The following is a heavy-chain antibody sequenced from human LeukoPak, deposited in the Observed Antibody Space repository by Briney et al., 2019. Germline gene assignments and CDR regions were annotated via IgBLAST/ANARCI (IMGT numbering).Heavy chain of an antibody. V-gene: IGHV4-59*01. Sequence: PSETLSLTCTVSGGSISSYYWSWLRQPPGKGLEWIGYIYHSGTTNYNPSLKSRVTISIDTSKNQFSLKLSSVTAADTAVYYCARDPGDNTLDYWGQGTLVTVSS. J-gene: IGHJ4*02. CDR2: IYHSGTT. CDR3: ARDPGDNTLDY. D-gene: IGHD2-21*01. CDR1: GGSISSYY.